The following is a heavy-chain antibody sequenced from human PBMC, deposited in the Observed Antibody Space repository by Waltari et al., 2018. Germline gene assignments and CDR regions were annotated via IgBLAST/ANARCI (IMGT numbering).Heavy chain of an antibody. Sequence: QVHLQESGPGLAKPSQTLSLTCSVSGASLNSGDYYWSWIRQPPGKGLEWIGYISYSGTTYYTPSLKSRVSISLDTAKNDFSLEVRSVTAADTAMYYCARVDTIFGVVPHADAFDIWGQGTMVTVAS. CDR2: ISYSGTT. V-gene: IGHV4-30-4*08. CDR1: GASLNSGDYY. CDR3: ARVDTIFGVVPHADAFDI. J-gene: IGHJ3*02. D-gene: IGHD3-3*01.